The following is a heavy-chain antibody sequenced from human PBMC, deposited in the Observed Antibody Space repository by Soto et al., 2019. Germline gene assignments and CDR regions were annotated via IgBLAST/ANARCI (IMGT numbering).Heavy chain of an antibody. CDR3: ARAGYSGYDLAH. CDR2: IYYSGST. J-gene: IGHJ4*02. V-gene: IGHV4-59*01. D-gene: IGHD5-12*01. Sequence: SETLSLTCTVSGGSISSYYWSWIRQPPGKGLEWIGYIYYSGSTNYNPSLKSRVTISVDTSKNQFSLKLSSVTAADTAVYYCARAGYSGYDLAHWGQGTLVTVSS. CDR1: GGSISSYY.